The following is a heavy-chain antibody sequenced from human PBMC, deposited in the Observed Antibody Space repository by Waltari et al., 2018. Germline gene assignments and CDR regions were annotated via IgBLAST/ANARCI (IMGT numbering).Heavy chain of an antibody. Sequence: QVQLVQSGAEVKKPGASVKVSCKASGYTFTSYAMHWVRQAPGQRLEWMGWMNPNIGNTGYAQKFQGRVTITRNTSISTAYMELSSLRSEDTAVYYCARVGYVSGMDVWGQGTTVTVSS. J-gene: IGHJ6*02. CDR1: GYTFTSYA. CDR3: ARVGYVSGMDV. V-gene: IGHV1-8*03. CDR2: MNPNIGNT. D-gene: IGHD3-10*02.